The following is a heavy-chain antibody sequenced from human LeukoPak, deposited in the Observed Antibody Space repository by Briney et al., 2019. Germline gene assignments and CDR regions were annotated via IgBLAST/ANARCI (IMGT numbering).Heavy chain of an antibody. J-gene: IGHJ4*02. Sequence: GESLKISCKGSGYSFTSYWIGWVRQMPGKGLEWMGIIYPGDSDTRYSPSFQGQVTISADKSISTAYLQWSSLKASDTAMYYCARARGEGGYYGFEYYFDYWGQGTLVTVSS. CDR1: GYSFTSYW. CDR3: ARARGEGGYYGFEYYFDY. CDR2: IYPGDSDT. V-gene: IGHV5-51*01. D-gene: IGHD3-22*01.